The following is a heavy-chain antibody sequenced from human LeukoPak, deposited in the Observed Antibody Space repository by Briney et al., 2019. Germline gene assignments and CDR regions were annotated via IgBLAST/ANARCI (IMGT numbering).Heavy chain of an antibody. V-gene: IGHV4-59*01. CDR2: VYYSGST. CDR1: GGSISNYY. Sequence: PSETLSLTCTVSGGSISNYYWSWIRQPPGKGLEWIGYVYYSGSTKYNPSLKSRVTISVGTSKNQFSLKLSSVTAADTAVYYSARGGGVHDYVFDYWGQGTLAPVSS. J-gene: IGHJ4*02. CDR3: ARGGGVHDYVFDY. D-gene: IGHD4-17*01.